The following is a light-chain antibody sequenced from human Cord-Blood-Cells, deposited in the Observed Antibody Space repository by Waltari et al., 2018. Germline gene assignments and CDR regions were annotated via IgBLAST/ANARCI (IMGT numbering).Light chain of an antibody. CDR2: DVS. CDR3: SSYTSSSTLV. V-gene: IGLV2-14*03. Sequence: QSALTQPASVSGSPGQSITISCTGTSSVVGGYHSVSWYQPHQGKAPKLMIYDVSNRPSGVSNRFSGAKSGNTASLTISGLQAEDEADYYCSSYTSSSTLVFGGGTKLTVL. CDR1: SSVVGGYHS. J-gene: IGLJ3*02.